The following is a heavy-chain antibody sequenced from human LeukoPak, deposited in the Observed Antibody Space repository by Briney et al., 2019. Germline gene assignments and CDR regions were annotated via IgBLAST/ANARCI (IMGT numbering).Heavy chain of an antibody. CDR1: GGSISSYY. Sequence: SETLPLTCTVSGGSISSYYWSWIRQPPGKGLEWIGYIYYSGSTNYNPSLKSRVTISVDTSKNQFSLKLSSVTAADTAVYYCARGYYDILTSDAFDIWGQGTMVTVSS. CDR2: IYYSGST. V-gene: IGHV4-59*01. D-gene: IGHD3-9*01. J-gene: IGHJ3*02. CDR3: ARGYYDILTSDAFDI.